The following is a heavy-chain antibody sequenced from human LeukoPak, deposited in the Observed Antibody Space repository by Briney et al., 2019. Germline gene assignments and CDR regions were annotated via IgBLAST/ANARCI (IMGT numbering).Heavy chain of an antibody. D-gene: IGHD2-15*01. CDR3: ARQRYSDY. J-gene: IGHJ4*02. Sequence: PGGSLRLSCAASGFTFSTYWMTWVRQAPGKGLEWVANIKEDGSEMSYVDSVKGRFTISRDNAKNSLSLEMSSLRAEDTAVYYYARQRYSDYWGQGTLVTVSS. CDR2: IKEDGSEM. V-gene: IGHV3-7*01. CDR1: GFTFSTYW.